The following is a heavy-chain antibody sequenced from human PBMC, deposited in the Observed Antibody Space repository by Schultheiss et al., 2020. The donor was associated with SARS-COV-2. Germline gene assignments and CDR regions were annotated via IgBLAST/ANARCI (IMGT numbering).Heavy chain of an antibody. J-gene: IGHJ4*02. Sequence: GGSLRLSCAASGFTFSNYWMSWVRQAPGKGLEWVSAISASGDSTYYADSVKGRFTVSRDNSKNTLYLQMNSLRAEDTAVYYCAKGGSYFDYWGQGTLVTVSS. V-gene: IGHV3-23*01. CDR1: GFTFSNYW. CDR2: ISASGDST. D-gene: IGHD3-16*01. CDR3: AKGGSYFDY.